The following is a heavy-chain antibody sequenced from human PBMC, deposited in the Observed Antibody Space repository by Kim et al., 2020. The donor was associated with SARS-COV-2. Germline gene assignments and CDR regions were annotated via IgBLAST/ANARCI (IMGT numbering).Heavy chain of an antibody. J-gene: IGHJ3*02. Sequence: DSVKGRFTISRDNSKNTLYLQMNSLRAEDTAVYYCAKEDGYSYGFDAFDIWGQGTMVTVSS. CDR3: AKEDGYSYGFDAFDI. D-gene: IGHD5-18*01. V-gene: IGHV3-23*01.